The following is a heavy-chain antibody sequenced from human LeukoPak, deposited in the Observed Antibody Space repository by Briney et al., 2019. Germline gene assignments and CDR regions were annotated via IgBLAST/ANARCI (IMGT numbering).Heavy chain of an antibody. J-gene: IGHJ6*03. V-gene: IGHV3-53*01. CDR3: ARESKRGYEPHYYFMDV. CDR2: IYSGGST. D-gene: IGHD5-12*01. Sequence: SGGSLRLSCAASGFTVSSNYMSWVRQAPGKGLEWVSVIYSGGSTYYADSVKGGFTISRDNSKNTLYLQMNSLRAEHTAVYYCARESKRGYEPHYYFMDVWGKGNTVTVSS. CDR1: GFTVSSNY.